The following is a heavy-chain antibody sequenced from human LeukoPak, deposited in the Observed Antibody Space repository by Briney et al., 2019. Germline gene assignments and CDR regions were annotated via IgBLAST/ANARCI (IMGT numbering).Heavy chain of an antibody. J-gene: IGHJ4*02. CDR1: GASIARTSYY. CDR2: IYHSGTS. Sequence: SEALTLTCSVSGASIARTSYYWGSVRQPPGKVLEWIDNIYHSGTSYYTSSLRSRVTISVDTSKTLFSLKLTSVTGADTAVYYCARVADSSGWFGDYFDNWGLGTLVTVSS. V-gene: IGHV4-39*02. CDR3: ARVADSSGWFGDYFDN. D-gene: IGHD6-19*01.